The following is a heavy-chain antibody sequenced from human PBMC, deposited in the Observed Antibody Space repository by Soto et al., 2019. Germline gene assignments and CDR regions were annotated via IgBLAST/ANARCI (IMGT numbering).Heavy chain of an antibody. CDR1: GGSISSYY. CDR2: IYYSGST. D-gene: IGHD4-17*01. V-gene: IGHV4-59*01. CDR3: ARSPDYGDLVDY. Sequence: PSETLSLTCTVSGGSISSYYWSWIRQPPGKGLEWIGYIYYSGSTNYNPSLKSRVTISVDTSKNQFSLKLSSVTAADTAVYYCARSPDYGDLVDYWGQGTLVTVPS. J-gene: IGHJ4*02.